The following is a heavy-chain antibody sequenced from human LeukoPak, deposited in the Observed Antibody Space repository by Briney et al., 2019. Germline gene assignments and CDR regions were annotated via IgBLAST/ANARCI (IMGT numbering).Heavy chain of an antibody. Sequence: GGSLRLSCAASGFTVSTNYMSWVRQAPGKGLEWVSVIYSGGSTYYADSVKGGFIISRDNSKNTLYLQMNNLRAEDTAVYYCARDSSDYGGKGFDYWGQGTLVTVSS. J-gene: IGHJ4*02. CDR1: GFTVSTNY. D-gene: IGHD4-23*01. V-gene: IGHV3-53*01. CDR2: IYSGGST. CDR3: ARDSSDYGGKGFDY.